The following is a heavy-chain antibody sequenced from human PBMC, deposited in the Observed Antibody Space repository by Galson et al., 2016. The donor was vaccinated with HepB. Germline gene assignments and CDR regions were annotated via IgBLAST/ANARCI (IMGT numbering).Heavy chain of an antibody. J-gene: IGHJ4*02. CDR3: VRDSGDKQLVFPRFTFDV. V-gene: IGHV4-4*02. CDR2: INHRGTI. CDR1: GASMSSSW. Sequence: SETLSLTCAVSGASMSSSWWSWVRQSPEKGLEWIGEINHRGTINYNPSLKRRLTISVDRSKNYFSLNLTSMTAADTAVYYCVRDSGDKQLVFPRFTFDVWGQGALVTVSS. D-gene: IGHD6-6*01.